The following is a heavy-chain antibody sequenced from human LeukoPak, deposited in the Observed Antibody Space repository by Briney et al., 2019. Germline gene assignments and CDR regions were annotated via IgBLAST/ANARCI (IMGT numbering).Heavy chain of an antibody. V-gene: IGHV4-4*08. D-gene: IGHD2-8*02. J-gene: IGHJ6*02. CDR2: IYNSGST. Sequence: ETPSLTCTVSVGSISSYYWCWIRQPPGKGLEWIGYIYNSGSTNNYHSLTSKVTISIATSKNQFSLKLLSVSVAAKDVYYCARRGVCFGGTGCYYYGMDVWGQGTTVTVSS. CDR3: ARRGVCFGGTGCYYYGMDV. CDR1: VGSISSYY.